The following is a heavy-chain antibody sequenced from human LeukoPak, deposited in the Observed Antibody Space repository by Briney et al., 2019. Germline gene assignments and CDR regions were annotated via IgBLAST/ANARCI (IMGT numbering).Heavy chain of an antibody. J-gene: IGHJ4*02. Sequence: SETLSLTCSVSGGTISSTSYYWAWIRQPPGKGLEWIGSVYYSGSTYYNPSLKSRVIISVDTSKNQFSLKLNSVTAADTAVYYCARGTIAVAGLFDYWGQGTLVTVSS. CDR1: GGTISSTSYY. CDR2: VYYSGST. CDR3: ARGTIAVAGLFDY. D-gene: IGHD6-19*01. V-gene: IGHV4-39*01.